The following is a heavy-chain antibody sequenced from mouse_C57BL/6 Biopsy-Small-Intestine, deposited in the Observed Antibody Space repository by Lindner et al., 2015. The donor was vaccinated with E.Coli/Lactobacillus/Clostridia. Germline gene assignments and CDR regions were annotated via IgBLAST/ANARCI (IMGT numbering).Heavy chain of an antibody. J-gene: IGHJ3*01. V-gene: IGHV1-42*01. CDR3: ARCDGYYVWFAY. CDR2: INPNTGGT. CDR1: GYSFTGYY. D-gene: IGHD2-3*01. Sequence: VQLQESGPELVKPGASVKISCKASGYSFTGYYIHWVKQSPERSLEWIGEINPNTGGTTYNQKFKAKATLTVDESSSTAYMQLKSLTSEDSAVYYCARCDGYYVWFAYWGQGTLVTVSA.